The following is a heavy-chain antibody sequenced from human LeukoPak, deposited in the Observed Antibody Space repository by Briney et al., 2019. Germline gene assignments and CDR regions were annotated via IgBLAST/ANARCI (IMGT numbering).Heavy chain of an antibody. V-gene: IGHV3-23*01. CDR3: AKEDHCSGGSCYSGWFDP. D-gene: IGHD2-15*01. Sequence: PRGSRRLSCALAAFSPTTFAMSWDSPAHEKGMEWVSAIIGVGGRTYYTDSVKGPLTTSRDNSENTPCLQMNSMRAENTAVYDCAKEDHCSGGSCYSGWFDPWGQGTLVTVSS. J-gene: IGHJ5*02. CDR1: AFSPTTFA. CDR2: IIGVGGRT.